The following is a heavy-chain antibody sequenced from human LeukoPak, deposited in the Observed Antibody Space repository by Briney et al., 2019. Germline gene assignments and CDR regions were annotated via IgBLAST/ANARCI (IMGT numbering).Heavy chain of an antibody. D-gene: IGHD3-10*02. CDR3: AKDISVFGELYWGYFDY. CDR1: GSTFDDYA. J-gene: IGHJ4*02. V-gene: IGHV3-9*01. Sequence: GRSLRLSCAASGSTFDDYAMHWVRHAPGKGLEWVSGISWNSGSIGYADSVKGRFTISRDNAKNSLYLQMNSLRAEDTALYYCAKDISVFGELYWGYFDYWGQGTLVTVSS. CDR2: ISWNSGSI.